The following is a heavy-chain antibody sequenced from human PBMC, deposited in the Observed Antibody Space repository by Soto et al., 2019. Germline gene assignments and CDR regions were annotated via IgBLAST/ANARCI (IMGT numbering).Heavy chain of an antibody. J-gene: IGHJ3*02. CDR1: GGSISSGNYY. D-gene: IGHD4-17*01. CDR2: IYYSGNT. V-gene: IGHV4-31*03. CDR3: ARDPIPTDYGDYRDDFDI. Sequence: SETLSLTCTVSGGSISSGNYYWAWIRQHPGKGLEWIGYIYYSGNTYYNPSLKSRVTISVDTSKNQFSLKLTSVTAADTAIYYCARDPIPTDYGDYRDDFDIWGQGTTVPVSS.